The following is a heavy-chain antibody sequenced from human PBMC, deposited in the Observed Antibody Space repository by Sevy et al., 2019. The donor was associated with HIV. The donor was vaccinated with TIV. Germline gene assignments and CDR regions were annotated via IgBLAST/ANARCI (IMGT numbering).Heavy chain of an antibody. J-gene: IGHJ4*02. CDR3: VRDRIAAAGGYFDY. D-gene: IGHD6-13*01. CDR1: GASVSYGNYY. V-gene: IGHV4-61*01. Sequence: SETLSLTCTVSGASVSYGNYYWTWIRQPPGKGLEWIGYISFIGSTNYNPSLKSRFTISIDTAKNQLSLRLNSVTATDTAVYYCVRDRIAAAGGYFDYWGQGALVTVSS. CDR2: ISFIGST.